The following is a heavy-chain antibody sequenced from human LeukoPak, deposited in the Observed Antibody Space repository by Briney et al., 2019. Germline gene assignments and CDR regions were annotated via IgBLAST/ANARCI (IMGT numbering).Heavy chain of an antibody. Sequence: PSETLSLTCAVSGGSISSTNWWSWVRQPPGKGLEWIGEIYHSGSTYHNPSLKSRVTISVDTSKNQFSLRLSSVTAADTAMYYCARLRSPGDFDYWGQGTLVTVSS. CDR2: IYHSGST. V-gene: IGHV4-4*02. CDR3: ARLRSPGDFDY. J-gene: IGHJ4*02. D-gene: IGHD1-26*01. CDR1: GGSISSTNW.